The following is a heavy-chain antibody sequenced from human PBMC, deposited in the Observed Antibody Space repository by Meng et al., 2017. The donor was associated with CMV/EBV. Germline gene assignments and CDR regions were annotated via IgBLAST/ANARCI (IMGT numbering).Heavy chain of an antibody. J-gene: IGHJ6*02. D-gene: IGHD3-3*01. V-gene: IGHV3-30*04. CDR3: ARAYDFWSTGYYYYGMDV. CDR1: GFTFSSYA. CDR2: ISYDGSNK. Sequence: LSLTCAASGFTFSSYAMHWVRQAPGKGLEWVAVISYDGSNKYYADSVKGRFIISRDNSKNTLYLQMNSLRAEDTAVYYCARAYDFWSTGYYYYGMDVWGQGTTVTVSS.